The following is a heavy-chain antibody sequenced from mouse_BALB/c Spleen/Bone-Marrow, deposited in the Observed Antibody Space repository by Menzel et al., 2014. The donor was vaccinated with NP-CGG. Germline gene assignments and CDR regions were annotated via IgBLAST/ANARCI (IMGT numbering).Heavy chain of an antibody. Sequence: QVQLKQSGAELARPGASVKLSCKASGYTFTDYYINWVKQRTGQGLEWIGEIYPGSGNTYYNEKFKGKATLTADKSSSTVYMQLSSLTSEDSAVYFCAREGDPGAWFAYWGQGTLVTVSA. V-gene: IGHV1-77*01. D-gene: IGHD3-3*01. CDR2: IYPGSGNT. CDR3: AREGDPGAWFAY. J-gene: IGHJ3*01. CDR1: GYTFTDYY.